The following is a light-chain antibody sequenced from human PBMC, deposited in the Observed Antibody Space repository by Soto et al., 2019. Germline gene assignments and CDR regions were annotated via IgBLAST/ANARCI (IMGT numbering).Light chain of an antibody. CDR3: QQATSFPRLT. CDR1: QGISSW. V-gene: IGKV1-12*01. CDR2: AAS. Sequence: DIQMTQSPSSVSASVGDRVTITCRASQGISSWLAWYQQKPWKAPKLLIYAASSLQSGVPSRFSGRGSGTDSTVTITSPQPEDFATYYCQQATSFPRLTFGGGTMVEIK. J-gene: IGKJ4*01.